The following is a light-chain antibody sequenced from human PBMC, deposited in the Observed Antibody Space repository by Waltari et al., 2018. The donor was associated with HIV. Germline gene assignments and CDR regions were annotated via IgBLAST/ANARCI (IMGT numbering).Light chain of an antibody. Sequence: DLEMHQPPDPLLVSAGERASINCSPHPSVLYSPNNKNFLVWYQQKPGQPPKLLIYWASSRESGVPARFSGSGSGTNFTLTISSLQPEDVATYFCQQYFSTPWTFGQGTKV. J-gene: IGKJ1*01. CDR2: WAS. V-gene: IGKV4-1*01. CDR3: QQYFSTPWT. CDR1: PSVLYSPNNKNF.